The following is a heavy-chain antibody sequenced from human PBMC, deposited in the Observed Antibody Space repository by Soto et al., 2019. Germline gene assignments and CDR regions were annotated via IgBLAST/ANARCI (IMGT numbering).Heavy chain of an antibody. CDR1: GGSISSGGYY. D-gene: IGHD2-15*01. J-gene: IGHJ6*02. V-gene: IGHV4-31*03. CDR3: ARGARVVVVVAATSYYYYGMDV. Sequence: QVQLQESGPGLVKPSQTLSLTCTVSGGSISSGGYYWSWIRQHPGKGLEWIGYIYYSGSTYYNPSLKSRVTISVDTSKNQFSMKLSSVAAADTAVYYCARGARVVVVVAATSYYYYGMDVWGQGTTVTVSS. CDR2: IYYSGST.